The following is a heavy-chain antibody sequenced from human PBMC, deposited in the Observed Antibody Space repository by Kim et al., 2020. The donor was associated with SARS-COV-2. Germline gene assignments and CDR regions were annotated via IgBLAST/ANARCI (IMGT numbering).Heavy chain of an antibody. CDR1: GYTFTSYG. CDR2: ISAYNGNT. V-gene: IGHV1-18*04. CDR3: ARDVEMATIPDNEVGDY. J-gene: IGHJ4*02. D-gene: IGHD5-12*01. Sequence: ASVKVSCKASGYTFTSYGISWVRQAPGQGLEWMGWISAYNGNTNYALKLQGRVTMTTDTSTSTAYMELRSLRSDDTAVYYCARDVEMATIPDNEVGDYWGQGTLVTVSS.